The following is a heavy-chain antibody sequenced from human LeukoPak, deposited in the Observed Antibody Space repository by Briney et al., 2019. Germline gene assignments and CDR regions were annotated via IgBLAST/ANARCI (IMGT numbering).Heavy chain of an antibody. J-gene: IGHJ5*02. CDR1: GYSISSGYY. D-gene: IGHD2-2*01. Sequence: SETLSLTCTVSGYSISSGYYWGWIRQPPGKGLEWIGSIYHSGSTYYNPSLKSRVTISVDTSKNQFSLKLGSVTAADTAVYYCARDRYCSSTSCPRWFDPWGQGTLVTVSS. V-gene: IGHV4-38-2*02. CDR3: ARDRYCSSTSCPRWFDP. CDR2: IYHSGST.